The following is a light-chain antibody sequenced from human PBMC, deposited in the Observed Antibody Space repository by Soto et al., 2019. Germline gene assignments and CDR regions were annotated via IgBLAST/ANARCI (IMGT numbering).Light chain of an antibody. J-gene: IGKJ5*01. V-gene: IGKV2D-29*02. CDR1: QSLLHITGETF. CDR3: MQSTQLPPT. Sequence: DVVMTQSPLSLSVTPGQPASISCKSSQSLLHITGETFLFWYLQKPGQSPHLLIYEVSTRVSGVPDRFSGSGSGTDFTLEISRVETDDVGIYYCMQSTQLPPTFGQGTRLEI. CDR2: EVS.